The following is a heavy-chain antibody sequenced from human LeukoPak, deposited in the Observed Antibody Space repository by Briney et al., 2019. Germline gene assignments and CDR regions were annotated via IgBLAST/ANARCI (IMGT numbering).Heavy chain of an antibody. CDR3: ARADDYVWGSYRYRALEF. CDR1: GFSFSGYY. V-gene: IGHV4-34*01. D-gene: IGHD3-16*02. CDR2: INHSGST. Sequence: SETLSLTCAGYGFSFSGYYWSWLRQSPGKGLEWSGEINHSGSTNYNPSLKSRVTISVDTSKNQFSLKLSSVTAADTAVYYCARADDYVWGSYRYRALEFWGQGTLVTGSS. J-gene: IGHJ4*02.